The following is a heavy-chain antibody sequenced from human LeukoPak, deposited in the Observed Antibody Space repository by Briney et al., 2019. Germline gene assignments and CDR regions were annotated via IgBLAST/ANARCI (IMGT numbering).Heavy chain of an antibody. J-gene: IGHJ4*02. Sequence: GGSLRLSCAASGFTFSSYAMSWVRQAPGKGLEWVSAISGSGGSKYYACCVKGRFTISRDNSENTLYLQMNSLRAEDTAVYYCAKARNDIVVVVAATPLDYWGQGTLVTVSS. D-gene: IGHD2-15*01. CDR1: GFTFSSYA. CDR2: ISGSGGSK. V-gene: IGHV3-23*01. CDR3: AKARNDIVVVVAATPLDY.